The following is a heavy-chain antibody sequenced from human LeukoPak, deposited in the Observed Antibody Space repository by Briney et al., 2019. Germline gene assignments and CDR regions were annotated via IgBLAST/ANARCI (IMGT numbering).Heavy chain of an antibody. V-gene: IGHV3-23*01. CDR1: RFTFSTYA. Sequence: GGSLRLSCAVSRFTFSTYAMSWVRRAPGQGLEWVSAIGANGADKYYADSVKGRFTISRDNSKNTLFLQMTSLRVEDTAVYYCANYRKPQGLDYWGQGTLVTVSS. CDR3: ANYRKPQGLDY. CDR2: IGANGADK. D-gene: IGHD1-14*01. J-gene: IGHJ4*02.